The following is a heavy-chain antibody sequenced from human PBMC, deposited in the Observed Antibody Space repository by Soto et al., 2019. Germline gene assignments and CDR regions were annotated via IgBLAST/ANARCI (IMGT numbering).Heavy chain of an antibody. CDR1: AGSLGRGFYY. CDR3: ARGTYYFYMDV. J-gene: IGHJ6*03. Sequence: SETLSLTCTVSAGSLGRGFYYLSWIRQHPGKGLEWIGYIYSRGNTYYNPSLKSRVTISLDTSDNQFSLTLSSVTAADTAVYYCARGTYYFYMDVWGKGTTVTVSS. CDR2: IYSRGNT. V-gene: IGHV4-31*03.